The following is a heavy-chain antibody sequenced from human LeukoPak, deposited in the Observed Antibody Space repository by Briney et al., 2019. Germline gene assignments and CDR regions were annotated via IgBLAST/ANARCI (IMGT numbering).Heavy chain of an antibody. CDR1: GGSFSGYY. Sequence: SETLSLTCAVYGGSFSGYYWSWIRQPPGKGLEWIGEINHSGSTNYNPSLKSRVTISVDTSKNQFSLKLSSVTAADTAVYYCARHSGFWSGYFPDAFDIWGQGTMVTVSS. CDR2: INHSGST. V-gene: IGHV4-34*01. CDR3: ARHSGFWSGYFPDAFDI. J-gene: IGHJ3*02. D-gene: IGHD3-3*01.